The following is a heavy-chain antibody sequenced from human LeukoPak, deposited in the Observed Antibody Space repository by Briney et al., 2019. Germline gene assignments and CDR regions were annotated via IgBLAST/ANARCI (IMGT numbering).Heavy chain of an antibody. J-gene: IGHJ6*03. Sequence: SVKVSCKASGGTFSSYAISWVRQAPGQGLEWMGGIIPIFGTANYAQKFQGRVTITADESTSTAYMELSSLRSEDTAVYYCASFEIEYGYYYYYMDVWGKGTTVTVSS. CDR1: GGTFSSYA. CDR3: ASFEIEYGYYYYYMDV. V-gene: IGHV1-69*01. D-gene: IGHD4-17*01. CDR2: IIPIFGTA.